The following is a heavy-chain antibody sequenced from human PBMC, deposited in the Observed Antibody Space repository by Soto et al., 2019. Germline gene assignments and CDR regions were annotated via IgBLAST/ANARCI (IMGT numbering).Heavy chain of an antibody. CDR1: GGTFGSYA. CDR2: VIPIFGKP. J-gene: IGHJ4*02. CDR3: AKIRWTISLQEEDAI. V-gene: IGHV1-69*06. Sequence: QVQLVQSGAEVKKPGSSVKVSCKSSGGTFGSYAISWVRQAPGQGREWMGGVIPIFGKPHYAQKFHGRVTITADIPTSTAYLELSSLNSADTAVYYCAKIRWTISLQEEDAIWGQGTLVTVSS. D-gene: IGHD2-15*01.